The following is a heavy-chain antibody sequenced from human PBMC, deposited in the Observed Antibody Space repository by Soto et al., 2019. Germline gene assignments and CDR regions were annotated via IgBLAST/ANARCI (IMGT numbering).Heavy chain of an antibody. J-gene: IGHJ3*02. V-gene: IGHV4-30-2*01. CDR2: VYHSGST. D-gene: IGHD3-16*02. CDR1: GGSISSGGYS. Sequence: SETLSLTCAVSGGSISSGGYSWSWIRQPPGKGLEWIGYVYHSGSTYYNPSLKSRVTISVDTSKNQFSLKLSSVTAADTAVYYCARVPIWGSYRRSYAFDIWGQGTMVTVSS. CDR3: ARVPIWGSYRRSYAFDI.